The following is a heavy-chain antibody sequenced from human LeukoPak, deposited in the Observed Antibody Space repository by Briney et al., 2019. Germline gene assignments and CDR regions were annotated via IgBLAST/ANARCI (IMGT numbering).Heavy chain of an antibody. CDR2: INHSGST. D-gene: IGHD3-3*01. V-gene: IGHV4-34*01. Sequence: SETLSLTCAVYGGSFSGYYWSWIRQPPGKGLEWIGEINHSGSTNYNPSLKSRVTISVDTSKNQFSLKLSSVTAADTAVYYCARGHKELYYDFWSGYYMSWFDPWGQGTLVTVSS. CDR1: GGSFSGYY. J-gene: IGHJ5*02. CDR3: ARGHKELYYDFWSGYYMSWFDP.